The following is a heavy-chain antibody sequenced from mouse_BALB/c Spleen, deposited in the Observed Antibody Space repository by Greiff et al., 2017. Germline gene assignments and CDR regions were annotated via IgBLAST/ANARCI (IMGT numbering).Heavy chain of an antibody. Sequence: DVQLQESGPGLVKPSQSLSLTCSVTGYSITSGYYWNWIRQFPGNKLEWMGYISYDGSNNYNPSLKNRISITRDTSKNQFFLKLNSVTTEDTATYYCAIYYGYAWFAYWGQGTLVTVSA. V-gene: IGHV3-6*02. CDR1: GYSITSGYY. J-gene: IGHJ3*01. CDR3: AIYYGYAWFAY. D-gene: IGHD2-2*01. CDR2: ISYDGSN.